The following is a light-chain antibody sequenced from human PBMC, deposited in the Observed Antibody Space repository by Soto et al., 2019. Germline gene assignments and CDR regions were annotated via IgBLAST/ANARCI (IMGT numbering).Light chain of an antibody. CDR2: DAS. CDR3: QQYARPPYA. CDR1: QSFRGL. V-gene: IGKV3-20*01. Sequence: VLTQSPVTLSLSPGERATLSCRASQSFRGLLAWYQQKPGQAPRLLLYDASSRATGIPDRVSGSGSGTDFTLTISRLEPEDFAVYYCQQYARPPYAFGQGTKVEIK. J-gene: IGKJ2*01.